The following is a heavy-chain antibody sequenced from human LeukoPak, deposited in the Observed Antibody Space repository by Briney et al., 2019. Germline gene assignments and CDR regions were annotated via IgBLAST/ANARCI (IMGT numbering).Heavy chain of an antibody. CDR2: IKGKTDGGTT. D-gene: IGHD6-6*01. Sequence: GGSLRLSCAASGFTFSNAWMSWVRQAPGKGLEWVGHIKGKTDGGTTDHAAPVKGRFSISRDDSKNTLYLQMNSLKTEDTAVYYCTTDRSIVARPLFDYWGQGALVTVSS. V-gene: IGHV3-15*01. CDR1: GFTFSNAW. J-gene: IGHJ4*02. CDR3: TTDRSIVARPLFDY.